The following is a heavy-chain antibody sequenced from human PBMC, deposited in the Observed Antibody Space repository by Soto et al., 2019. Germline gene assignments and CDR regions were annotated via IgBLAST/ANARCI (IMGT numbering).Heavy chain of an antibody. CDR2: ITRSSSYI. CDR1: GFAFNTYS. V-gene: IGHV3-21*06. Sequence: EVQLVESGGGPVKPGGSLRLSCAASGFAFNTYSMNRVRQAPGKGLEWVAFITRSSSYIYYADSVRGRFTLSRDNAKNSLYLQMNSLRAEDTAIYYCARDDGWLILDYWGQGTLVTVSS. CDR3: ARDDGWLILDY. D-gene: IGHD6-19*01. J-gene: IGHJ4*02.